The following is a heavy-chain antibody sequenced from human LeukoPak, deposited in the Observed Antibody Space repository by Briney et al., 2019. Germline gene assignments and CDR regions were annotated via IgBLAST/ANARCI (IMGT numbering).Heavy chain of an antibody. CDR3: ARSIAAAAFDY. V-gene: IGHV4-34*01. J-gene: IGHJ4*02. CDR2: IHYSGST. CDR1: SESFSGYF. D-gene: IGHD6-13*01. Sequence: SETLSLTCAIYSESFSGYFWGWIRQPPGKGLEWIGSIHYSGSTYYNPSLKSRVTISVDTSKNQFSLKLSSVTAADTAVYYCARSIAAAAFDYWGQGTLVTVSS.